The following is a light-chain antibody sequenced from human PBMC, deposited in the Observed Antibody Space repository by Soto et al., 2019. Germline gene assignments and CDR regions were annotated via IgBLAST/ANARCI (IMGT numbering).Light chain of an antibody. J-gene: IGLJ2*01. CDR1: SSNIGNDY. V-gene: IGLV1-51*01. Sequence: QSVLTQPPSVSAAPGQKVTISRSGSSSNIGNDYVSWYQQLPGTAPKLLIYDNNKRPSGIPDRVSGSKSGTSATLGITGLQTGDEADYYCGTWDSSLSAVVFGGGTKVTVL. CDR3: GTWDSSLSAVV. CDR2: DNN.